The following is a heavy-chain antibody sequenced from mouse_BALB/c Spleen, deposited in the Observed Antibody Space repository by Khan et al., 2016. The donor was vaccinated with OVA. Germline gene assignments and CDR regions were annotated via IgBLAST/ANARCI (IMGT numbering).Heavy chain of an antibody. CDR2: IWSGGST. V-gene: IGHV2-2*02. D-gene: IGHD2-14*01. Sequence: QVRLQQSGPGLVQPSQSLSITCTVSGFSLTSYGVHWVRQSPGKGLEWLGVIWSGGSTDYNAAFISRLSISKDNSKSQVFFKMNSLQANDKAIYYCARIFIGTTDYAMDYWGQGTSVTVSS. J-gene: IGHJ4*01. CDR1: GFSLTSYG. CDR3: ARIFIGTTDYAMDY.